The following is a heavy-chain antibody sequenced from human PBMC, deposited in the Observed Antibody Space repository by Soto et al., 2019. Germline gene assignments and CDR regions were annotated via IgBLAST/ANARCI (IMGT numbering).Heavy chain of an antibody. CDR1: GDTFTGYY. Sequence: QVQLGQSGAEVKKPWASVKVSCKASGDTFTGYYMHWVRQAPGQGLEWMGWINPNSGGTNYAQKFQGRVHMTRDTSSSTAYMELSRLRSDDTAVYYCARSGSGSYCLDYWGQGTLVTVSS. J-gene: IGHJ4*02. CDR2: INPNSGGT. D-gene: IGHD3-10*01. V-gene: IGHV1-2*02. CDR3: ARSGSGSYCLDY.